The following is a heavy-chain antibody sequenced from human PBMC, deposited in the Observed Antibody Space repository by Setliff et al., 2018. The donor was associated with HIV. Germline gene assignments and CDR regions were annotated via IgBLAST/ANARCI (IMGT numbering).Heavy chain of an antibody. CDR2: INQDASKK. Sequence: PSETLSLTCTVSGGSISSGGYYWSWVRQAPGKGLEWVANINQDASKKYYVDSVKGRFTISRDNAKNSLSLQMNSLRVEDTAVYFCATILVNQQPYRYFDYWGQGTLVTVSS. J-gene: IGHJ4*02. V-gene: IGHV3-7*03. D-gene: IGHD6-13*01. CDR3: ATILVNQQPYRYFDY. CDR1: GGSISSGGYY.